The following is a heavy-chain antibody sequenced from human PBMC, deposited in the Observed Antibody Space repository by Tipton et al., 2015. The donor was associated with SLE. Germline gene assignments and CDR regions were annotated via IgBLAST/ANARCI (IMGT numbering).Heavy chain of an antibody. J-gene: IGHJ6*02. CDR1: GGSFSGYY. Sequence: TLSLTCAVYGGSFSGYYWSWIRQPPGKGLEWIGEINHSGGTNYNPSLKSRVTISVDTSKNQFSLKLSSVTAADTAVYYCARAPGPDMDYHYLCDIGVLVQVSTVTVSS. V-gene: IGHV4-34*01. D-gene: IGHD2-2*01. CDR3: ARAPGPDMDYHYLCDIGV. CDR2: INHSGGT.